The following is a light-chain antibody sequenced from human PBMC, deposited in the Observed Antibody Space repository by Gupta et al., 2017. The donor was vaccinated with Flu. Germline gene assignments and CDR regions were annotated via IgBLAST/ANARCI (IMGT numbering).Light chain of an antibody. V-gene: IGKV1-17*01. Sequence: DIQMTQSPSPLSASVGDRVTITCRASQDIGDDLGWYQQKPGKAPRRLIYAASTLQSEVPSRFSGSGYGTEFTLTISSLQPEDFATYYCLQHKNYPLTFGPGTKV. CDR2: AAS. CDR1: QDIGDD. CDR3: LQHKNYPLT. J-gene: IGKJ3*01.